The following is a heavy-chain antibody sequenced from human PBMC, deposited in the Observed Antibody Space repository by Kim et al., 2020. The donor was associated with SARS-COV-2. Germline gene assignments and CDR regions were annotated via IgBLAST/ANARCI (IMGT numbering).Heavy chain of an antibody. J-gene: IGHJ4*02. CDR1: GFTFDDYG. V-gene: IGHV3-20*04. CDR2: INWNGGST. CDR3: ARDGPTPNKGSSWLLSFPLDY. Sequence: GGSLRLSCAASGFTFDDYGMSWVRQAPGKGLEWVSGINWNGGSTGYADSVKGRFTISRDNAKNSLYLQMNSLRAEDTALYYCARDGPTPNKGSSWLLSFPLDYWGQGTLVTVSS. D-gene: IGHD6-13*01.